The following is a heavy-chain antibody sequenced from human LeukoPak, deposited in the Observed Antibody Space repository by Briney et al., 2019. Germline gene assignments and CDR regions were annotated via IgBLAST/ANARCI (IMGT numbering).Heavy chain of an antibody. CDR3: AKLAVAGSSKYYFDY. Sequence: GGSLRLSCAASGFTFSSYWMSWVRQAPGKGLEWVANIKQDGSEKYFVDSVKGRFTISRDNAQKSLYLQMNSLRAEDTAVYYCAKLAVAGSSKYYFDYWGQGTLVTVSS. CDR1: GFTFSSYW. CDR2: IKQDGSEK. D-gene: IGHD6-19*01. J-gene: IGHJ4*02. V-gene: IGHV3-7*03.